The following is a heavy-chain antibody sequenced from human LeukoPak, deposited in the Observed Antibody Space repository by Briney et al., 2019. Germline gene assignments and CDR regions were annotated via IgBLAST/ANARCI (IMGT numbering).Heavy chain of an antibody. CDR3: ARLSGYYIDS. J-gene: IGHJ5*01. V-gene: IGHV3-11*01. CDR2: ISETSTTI. CDR1: GFTFSDHY. D-gene: IGHD3-3*01. Sequence: GGSLRLPCAASGFTFSDHYMSWIRQAPGKGLGWASYISETSTTIYYADSVKGRFTISRDNAKNSLYLQMNSLRAEDTAVYYCARLSGYYIDSWGPGTLVTVSS.